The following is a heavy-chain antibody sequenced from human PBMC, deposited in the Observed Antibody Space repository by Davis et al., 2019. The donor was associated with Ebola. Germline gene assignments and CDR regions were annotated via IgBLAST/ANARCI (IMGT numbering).Heavy chain of an antibody. Sequence: PSETLSLTCTVSGGSISSYYWSWIRQPAGKGLEWIGRIYTSGSTNYNPSLKSRVTMSVDTSKNQFSLKLSSVTAADTAVYYCASSRVVPPTGWFDPWGQGTLVTVSS. D-gene: IGHD2-2*01. CDR3: ASSRVVPPTGWFDP. CDR1: GGSISSYY. CDR2: IYTSGST. V-gene: IGHV4-4*07. J-gene: IGHJ5*02.